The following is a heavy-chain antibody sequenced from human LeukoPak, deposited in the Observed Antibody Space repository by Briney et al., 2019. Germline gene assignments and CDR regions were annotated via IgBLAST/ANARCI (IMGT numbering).Heavy chain of an antibody. CDR2: ISYSGNT. J-gene: IGHJ4*03. D-gene: IGHD4-23*01. V-gene: IGHV4-39*07. CDR3: GRDRGGVTSDH. CDR1: GGSVSSSSYF. Sequence: SETLSLTCTVSGGSVSSSSYFWGWIRQPPGEGLEWIGSISYSGNTFYNPSLKSRVTISLDTSKNQFSLKLTSVTAADTAVYYRGRDRGGVTSDHWGQGNPGNVSS.